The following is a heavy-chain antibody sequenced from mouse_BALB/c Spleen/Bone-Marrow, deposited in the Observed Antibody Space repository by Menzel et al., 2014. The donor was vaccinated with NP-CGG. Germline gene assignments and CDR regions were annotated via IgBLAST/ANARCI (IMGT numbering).Heavy chain of an antibody. J-gene: IGHJ2*01. CDR2: IDPANGNT. D-gene: IGHD1-1*01. CDR3: VSYYYGNYFDS. Sequence: EVQLQQSGAELVKPGASVELSCTASGFNIKDTYMHWVKQRPEQGLEWIGRIDPANGNTKYDPKFQGKATITADTSSNTAYLQLSSLTSEDTAVYYCVSYYYGNYFDSWGQGTTLTVSS. CDR1: GFNIKDTY. V-gene: IGHV14-3*02.